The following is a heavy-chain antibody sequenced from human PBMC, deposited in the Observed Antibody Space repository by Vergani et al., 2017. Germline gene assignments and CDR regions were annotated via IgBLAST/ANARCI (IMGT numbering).Heavy chain of an antibody. D-gene: IGHD2-2*02. J-gene: IGHJ5*02. V-gene: IGHV4-59*01. CDR2: IYYSGST. CDR3: ARGDIVVVPAAIRRNWFDP. CDR1: GGSISSYY. Sequence: QVQLQESGPGLVKPSETLSLTCTVSGGSISSYYWSWIRQPPGKGLGWIGYIYYSGSTNYNPSLKSRVTISVDTSKNQFSLKPSSVTAADTAVYYCARGDIVVVPAAIRRNWFDPWGQGTLVTVSS.